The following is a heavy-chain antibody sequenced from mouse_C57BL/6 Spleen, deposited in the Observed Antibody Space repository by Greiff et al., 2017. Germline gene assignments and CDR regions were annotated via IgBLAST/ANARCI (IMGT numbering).Heavy chain of an antibody. CDR3: ARSTNWGYFDV. CDR1: GYAFSSYW. J-gene: IGHJ1*03. V-gene: IGHV1-80*01. CDR2: IYPGDGDT. D-gene: IGHD4-1*02. Sequence: VQLQQSGAELVKPGASVKISCKASGYAFSSYWLNWVKQRPGKGLEWIGQIYPGDGDTNYNGKFKGKATLTADKSSSTAYMQLSSLTSEDSAVYFCARSTNWGYFDVWGTGTTVTVSS.